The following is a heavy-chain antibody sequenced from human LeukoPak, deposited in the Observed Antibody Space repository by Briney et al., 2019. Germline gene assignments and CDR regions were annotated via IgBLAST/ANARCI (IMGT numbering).Heavy chain of an antibody. CDR2: IWYDGSNK. J-gene: IGHJ4*02. CDR3: ARDPRFIAVAGSSFDY. Sequence: PGGSLRLSCAASGFTFSSYGMHWVRQAPGKGLEWVAVIWYDGSNKYYAGSVKGRFTISRDNSKNTLYLQMNSLRAEDTAVYYCARDPRFIAVAGSSFDYWGQGTLVTVSS. CDR1: GFTFSSYG. V-gene: IGHV3-33*01. D-gene: IGHD6-19*01.